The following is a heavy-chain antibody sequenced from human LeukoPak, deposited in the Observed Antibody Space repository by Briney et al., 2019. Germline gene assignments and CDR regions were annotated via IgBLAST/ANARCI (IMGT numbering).Heavy chain of an antibody. V-gene: IGHV3-30*18. Sequence: GRSLRLSCAASGFTFSSYGMHWVRQAPGKGPEWVAVISYDGSNKYYADSVKGRFTISRDNSKNTLYLQMNSLRAEDTAVYYCAKDVDVGTLDYWGQGTLVTVSS. CDR3: AKDVDVGTLDY. J-gene: IGHJ4*02. CDR2: ISYDGSNK. CDR1: GFTFSSYG. D-gene: IGHD7-27*01.